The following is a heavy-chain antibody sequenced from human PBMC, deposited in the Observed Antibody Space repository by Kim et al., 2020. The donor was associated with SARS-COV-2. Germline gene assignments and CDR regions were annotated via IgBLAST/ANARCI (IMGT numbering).Heavy chain of an antibody. CDR2: INHSGST. J-gene: IGHJ3*02. Sequence: SETLSLTCAVYGGSFSGYYWSWIRQPPGKGLEWIGEINHSGSTNYNPSLKSRVTISVDTSKNQFSLKLSSVTAADTAVYYCARRDTGPDAFDIWGQGTMVTVSS. V-gene: IGHV4-34*01. CDR3: ARRDTGPDAFDI. D-gene: IGHD5-18*01. CDR1: GGSFSGYY.